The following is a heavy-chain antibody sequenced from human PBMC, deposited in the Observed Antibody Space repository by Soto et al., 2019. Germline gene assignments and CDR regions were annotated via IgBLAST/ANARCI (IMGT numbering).Heavy chain of an antibody. Sequence: QVQLVESGGGLVKPGGSLRLSCAASGFKFTDYYMSWVRQAPGKGLEWLSYSSNSGTYTRYADSVKGRFSISRDNAKNSLYLQINSLRGEDTATYYCARSGDNYNVLDYWGQGTPVTVSS. J-gene: IGHJ4*02. V-gene: IGHV3-11*06. D-gene: IGHD3-10*02. CDR2: SSNSGTYT. CDR1: GFKFTDYY. CDR3: ARSGDNYNVLDY.